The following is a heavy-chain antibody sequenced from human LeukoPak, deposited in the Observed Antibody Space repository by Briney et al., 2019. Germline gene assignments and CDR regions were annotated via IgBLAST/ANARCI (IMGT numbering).Heavy chain of an antibody. J-gene: IGHJ4*02. CDR3: ARGDASGRPGIGFDF. V-gene: IGHV4-59*01. CDR2: FHDSEST. D-gene: IGHD1-26*01. CDR1: GGSFSDYS. Sequence: SETLSLTCAVYGGSFSDYSWSWIRQPPGKGLEWIGFFHDSESTNYNPSLKSRVSISLDTSKNQVSLWLSSVTAADTAVYYCARGDASGRPGIGFDFWGQGTLVTVSS.